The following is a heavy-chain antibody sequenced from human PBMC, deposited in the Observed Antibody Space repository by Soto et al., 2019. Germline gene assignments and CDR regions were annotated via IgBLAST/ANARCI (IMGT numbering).Heavy chain of an antibody. Sequence: SETLSLTCTVSGGSVSSGSYYWSWIRQPPGKGLEWIGYIYYSGSTNYNPSLKSRVTISVDTSKNQFSLKLSSVTAADTAVYYRARVVDSSGYGRGGNWFDPWGQGTLVTVSS. V-gene: IGHV4-61*01. J-gene: IGHJ5*02. CDR2: IYYSGST. D-gene: IGHD3-22*01. CDR3: ARVVDSSGYGRGGNWFDP. CDR1: GGSVSSGSYY.